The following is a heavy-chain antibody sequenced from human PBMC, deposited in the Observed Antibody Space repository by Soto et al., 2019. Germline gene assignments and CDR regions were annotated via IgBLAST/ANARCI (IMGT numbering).Heavy chain of an antibody. D-gene: IGHD6-19*01. CDR1: GGSISSSNW. CDR3: ARAAGLLTYYYDMDV. J-gene: IGHJ6*03. V-gene: IGHV4-4*02. CDR2: IYQSGST. Sequence: QVQLQESGPGLVKPSWTLSLTCGVSGGSISSSNWWSWVRQSPGKGLEWIGEIYQSGSTNYNPAHQSRVTKSVDKAKNQFSLKLRSVTAADTAVYYCARAAGLLTYYYDMDVWGKGTKVTVSS.